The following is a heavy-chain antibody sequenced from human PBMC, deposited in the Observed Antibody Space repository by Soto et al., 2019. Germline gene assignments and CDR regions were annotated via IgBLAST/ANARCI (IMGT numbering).Heavy chain of an antibody. CDR3: ALKVVTYFDN. CDR2: INPSGGTT. D-gene: IGHD3-22*01. CDR1: GYTFTTSY. J-gene: IGHJ4*02. V-gene: IGHV1-46*01. Sequence: QVQLVQSGPEVKKPGASVKVSCKASGYTFTTSYIHWGRQAPGQGLEWMGIINPSGGTTYSAQKFQGRLTMTSDTSTSTIYMDLNSLTSEDTAVYYCALKVVTYFDNWGQGTLVTVSS.